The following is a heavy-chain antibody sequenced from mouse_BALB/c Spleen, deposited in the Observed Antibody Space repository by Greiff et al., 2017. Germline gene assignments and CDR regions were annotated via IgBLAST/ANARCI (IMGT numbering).Heavy chain of an antibody. CDR3: ARVDGYRDYFDY. CDR1: GFTFSSFG. Sequence: EVQRVESGGGLVQPGGSRKLSCAASGFTFSSFGMHWVRQAPEKGLEWVAYISSGSSTIYYADTVKGRFTISRDNPKNTLFLQMTSLRSEDTAMYYCARVDGYRDYFDYWGQGTTLTVSS. D-gene: IGHD2-3*01. CDR2: ISSGSSTI. V-gene: IGHV5-17*02. J-gene: IGHJ2*01.